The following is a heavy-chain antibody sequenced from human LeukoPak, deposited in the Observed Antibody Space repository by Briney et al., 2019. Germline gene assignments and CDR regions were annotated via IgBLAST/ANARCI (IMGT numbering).Heavy chain of an antibody. Sequence: HPGGSLRLSCAAPGFTFSSYEMNWVRQAPGKGLEWVSYISSSGSTIYVADSLRGRFTISRDNAKNSLYLQMNSLRVEDTAIYYCARDTVNGPFVVSLDYWGQGALVTVSS. CDR2: ISSSGSTI. J-gene: IGHJ4*02. CDR1: GFTFSSYE. D-gene: IGHD2-8*01. CDR3: ARDTVNGPFVVSLDY. V-gene: IGHV3-48*03.